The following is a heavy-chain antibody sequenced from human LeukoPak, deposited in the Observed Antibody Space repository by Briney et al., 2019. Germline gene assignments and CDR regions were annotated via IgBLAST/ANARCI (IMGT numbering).Heavy chain of an antibody. Sequence: PGGSLRLSCAASQFTFSSHAMKWGRQAPGKGGDWVAVMSFDGRHIYYAHSVRGRFTISRENTNNTLFLQMNRLNADDTAVYYCARGGTYYYQYYYMDVWGKGTTVTVSS. D-gene: IGHD3-16*01. CDR3: ARGGTYYYQYYYMDV. CDR2: MSFDGRHI. CDR1: QFTFSSHA. J-gene: IGHJ6*03. V-gene: IGHV3-30*01.